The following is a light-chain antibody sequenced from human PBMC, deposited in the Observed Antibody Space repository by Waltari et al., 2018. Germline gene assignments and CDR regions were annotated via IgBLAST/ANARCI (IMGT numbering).Light chain of an antibody. V-gene: IGKV1-12*01. J-gene: IGKJ2*01. CDR1: QDVGSL. Sequence: DIQMTQSPSSVSASVGDRVTITCRASQDVGSLLAWYQQKPGKAPRLLFYSASILQSGVPSRFSGSGSGTEYTLTISSLQPEDCAIYCCQQAHTFPFTFGQGTKLEIK. CDR2: SAS. CDR3: QQAHTFPFT.